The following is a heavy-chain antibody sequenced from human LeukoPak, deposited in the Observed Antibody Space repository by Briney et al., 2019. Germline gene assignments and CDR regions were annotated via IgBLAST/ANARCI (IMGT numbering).Heavy chain of an antibody. CDR3: ARVSAPYGSGSFDY. CDR2: ISYDGSNK. V-gene: IGHV3-30-3*01. D-gene: IGHD3-10*01. CDR1: GFTFSSYA. J-gene: IGHJ4*02. Sequence: GGSLRLSCAASGFTFSSYAMHWVRQAPGKGLEWVAVISYDGSNKYYADSVKGRFTISRDNSKNTLYLQMNSLRAEDTAVYYCARVSAPYGSGSFDYWGQGTLVTVSS.